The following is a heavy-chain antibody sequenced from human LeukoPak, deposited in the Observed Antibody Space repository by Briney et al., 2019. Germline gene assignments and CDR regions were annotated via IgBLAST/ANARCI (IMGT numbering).Heavy chain of an antibody. V-gene: IGHV3-48*04. CDR1: GFTFSSYS. CDR3: AILRGGTVASFEY. J-gene: IGHJ4*02. D-gene: IGHD3-16*01. Sequence: GGSLRLSCAASGFTFSSYSMNWVRQAPGKGLEWVSYISSSGSTIYYADSVKGRFTISRDNAKNSLYLQMNSLRVEGTAVYYCAILRGGTVASFEYWGQGTLVTVSS. CDR2: ISSSGSTI.